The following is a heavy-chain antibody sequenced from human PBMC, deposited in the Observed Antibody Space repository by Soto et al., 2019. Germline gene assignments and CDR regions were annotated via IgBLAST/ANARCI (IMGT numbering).Heavy chain of an antibody. CDR2: ISGNGANT. J-gene: IGHJ4*02. CDR3: AKGRSNYAGPGGGYYKAGGDY. Sequence: EVQLLGSGGGLVQPGGSLRLSCAASGLTFSTYAMSWVRQAPGKGLEWVSSISGNGANTYYTDSVKGGFIISRDNSQISLLLQKNSVISEATALYYCAKGRSNYAGPGGGYYKAGGDYWGQGTLVTVSS. D-gene: IGHD3-9*01. CDR1: GLTFSTYA. V-gene: IGHV3-23*01.